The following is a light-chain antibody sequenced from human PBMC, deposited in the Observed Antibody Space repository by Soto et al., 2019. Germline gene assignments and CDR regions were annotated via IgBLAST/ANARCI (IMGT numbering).Light chain of an antibody. J-gene: IGLJ1*01. Sequence: QSVLTQPASGSGSPGQSITISCTGTTSDFGFYNYVSWYQHHPGKAPKLLIYEVTNRHSGVSNRFSGSKSGNTASLTIYGLQAEDEADYYCSSYTRSTDYGVGTWTKV. CDR1: TSDFGFYNY. V-gene: IGLV2-14*01. CDR2: EVT. CDR3: SSYTRSTDYG.